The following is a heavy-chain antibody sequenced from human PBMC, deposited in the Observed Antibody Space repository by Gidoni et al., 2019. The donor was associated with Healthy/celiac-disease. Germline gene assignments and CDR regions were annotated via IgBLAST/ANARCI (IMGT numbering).Heavy chain of an antibody. CDR2: IYYSGST. D-gene: IGHD2-15*01. CDR1: GGSISSGDYY. CDR3: AREAHCSGGSCLTDY. V-gene: IGHV4-30-4*01. Sequence: QVQLQESGPGLVKPSQTLSLTCTVSGGSISSGDYYWSWIRQPPGKGLEWIGYIYYSGSTYYNPSLKSRVTISVDTSKNQFSLKLSSVTAADTAVYYCAREAHCSGGSCLTDYWGQGTLVTVSS. J-gene: IGHJ4*02.